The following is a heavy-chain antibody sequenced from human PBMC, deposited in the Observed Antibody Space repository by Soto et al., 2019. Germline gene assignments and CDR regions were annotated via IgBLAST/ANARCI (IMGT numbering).Heavy chain of an antibody. V-gene: IGHV3-23*01. CDR2: ISGSGGST. J-gene: IGHJ3*02. CDR3: ANALLFVGTDAFDI. CDR1: AFTFRSSA. D-gene: IGHD1-26*01. Sequence: GGPLRLSCAAYAFTFRSSAMDWARQAPGKGLEWVSAISGSGGSTYYADSVKGRFTITRDNSKNTLYLQMNSLRAEDMVVYYCANALLFVGTDAFDIWGQGTMVTVSS.